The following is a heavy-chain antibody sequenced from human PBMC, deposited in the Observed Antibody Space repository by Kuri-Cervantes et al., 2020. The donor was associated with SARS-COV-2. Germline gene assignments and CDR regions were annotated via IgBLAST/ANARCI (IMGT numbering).Heavy chain of an antibody. CDR1: GFTFDDYA. Sequence: GESMKISCAASGFTFDDYAMSWVRQAPGKGLEWVSAISGSGGSTYYADSVKGRFTISRDNSKNTLYLQMNSLRAEDTAVYYCAKSGEDRYYYYYYMDVWGKGTTVTVSS. D-gene: IGHD1-26*01. J-gene: IGHJ6*03. CDR3: AKSGEDRYYYYYYMDV. CDR2: ISGSGGST. V-gene: IGHV3-23*01.